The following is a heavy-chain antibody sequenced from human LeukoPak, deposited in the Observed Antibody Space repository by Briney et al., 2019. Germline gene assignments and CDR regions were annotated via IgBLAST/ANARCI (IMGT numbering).Heavy chain of an antibody. J-gene: IGHJ4*02. D-gene: IGHD4-17*01. CDR1: GASISSYY. V-gene: IGHV4-59*01. CDR3: ARHYYSDPFDY. CDR2: IDYSGSA. Sequence: PSETLSLTCTVSGASISSYYWSWLRQPPGKGLEWIGYIDYSGSANYSPSLKSRVTISVDTSKNQFSLKLSSVTAADTAVYYCARHYYSDPFDYWGQGTLVTVSS.